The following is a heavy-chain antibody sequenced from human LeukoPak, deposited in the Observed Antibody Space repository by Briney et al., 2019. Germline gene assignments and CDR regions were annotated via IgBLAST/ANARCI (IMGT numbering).Heavy chain of an antibody. D-gene: IGHD6-19*01. CDR1: GFTFSSYG. CDR3: AKRIAVAYYFDY. Sequence: GGSLRLSCAASGFTFSSYGMSWVRQAPGKGLEWVSAIGGSGGSTYYAGSVKGRFTISRDNSKNTLYLQMNSLRAEDTAVYYCAKRIAVAYYFDYWGQGTLVTVSS. CDR2: IGGSGGST. J-gene: IGHJ4*02. V-gene: IGHV3-23*01.